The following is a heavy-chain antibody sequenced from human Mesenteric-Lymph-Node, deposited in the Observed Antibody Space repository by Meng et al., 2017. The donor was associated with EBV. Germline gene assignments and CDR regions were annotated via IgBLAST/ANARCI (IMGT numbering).Heavy chain of an antibody. CDR1: GDSMTTRSHY. V-gene: IGHV4-39*07. J-gene: IGHJ4*02. CDR3: ARDGVSTGFDY. CDR2: VFYTGST. Sequence: QLQLQESGPGLVKPSETLSLTCTVSGDSMTTRSHYWGWIRQPPGRGLEWIGSVFYTGSTYYTPSLESRATVSVDTSKNQFSLRLKSVTAADTAIYYCARDGVSTGFDYWGQGTMVTVS. D-gene: IGHD3-16*01.